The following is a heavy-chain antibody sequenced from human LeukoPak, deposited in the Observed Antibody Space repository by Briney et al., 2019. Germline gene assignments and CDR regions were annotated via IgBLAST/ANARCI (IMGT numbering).Heavy chain of an antibody. Sequence: GGSLRLSCAASGFTFSSYAMSWVRQAPGKGLEWVSAISGSGGSTYYADSVKGRFTISRDNSKNTLYLQMNSLRAEDTAVYYCAKEKKRSPFGSIFGVVIMGFDYWGQGTLVTVSS. CDR1: GFTFSSYA. V-gene: IGHV3-23*01. J-gene: IGHJ4*02. CDR2: ISGSGGST. D-gene: IGHD3-3*01. CDR3: AKEKKRSPFGSIFGVVIMGFDY.